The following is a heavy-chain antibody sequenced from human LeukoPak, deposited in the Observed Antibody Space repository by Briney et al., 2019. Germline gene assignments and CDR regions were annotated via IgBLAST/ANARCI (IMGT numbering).Heavy chain of an antibody. D-gene: IGHD3-22*01. CDR3: ARQGDRRGYSSDIRQDAFDI. CDR2: ISSGSSYT. J-gene: IGHJ3*02. V-gene: IGHV3-21*01. CDR1: GCTFSDYT. Sequence: GDSLRLSCAASGCTFSDYTMSWVRQAPGKGLEWVSSISSGSSYTYYADSVKGRLTMSRDNAKNSLYLQMNSLRAEDTAVYYCARQGDRRGYSSDIRQDAFDICGQETKVTVSS.